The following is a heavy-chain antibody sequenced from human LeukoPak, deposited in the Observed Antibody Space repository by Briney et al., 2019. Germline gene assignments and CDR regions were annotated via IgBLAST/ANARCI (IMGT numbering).Heavy chain of an antibody. CDR3: ARHVNCSGGNCYYGWFDP. J-gene: IGHJ5*02. V-gene: IGHV4-38-2*02. Sequence: SETLSLTCTVSGYSISSGYYWGWIRQPPGKGLEWIGSIYHSGSTYYNPSLKSRVTISVDTSKNQFSLKLSSVTAADTAVYYCARHVNCSGGNCYYGWFDPWGQGTLVTVSS. CDR2: IYHSGST. CDR1: GYSISSGYY. D-gene: IGHD2-15*01.